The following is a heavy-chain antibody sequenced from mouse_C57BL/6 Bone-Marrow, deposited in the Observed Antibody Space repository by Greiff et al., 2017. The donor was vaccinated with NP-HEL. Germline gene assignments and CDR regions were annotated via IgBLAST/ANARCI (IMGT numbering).Heavy chain of an antibody. CDR3: ARSVTTYAMDY. Sequence: PGQGLEWIGEIDPSDSYTNYNQKFKGKSTLTVDKSSSTAYMQLSSLTSEDSAVYYCARSVTTYAMDYWGQGTSVTVSS. CDR2: IDPSDSYT. J-gene: IGHJ4*01. D-gene: IGHD2-3*01. V-gene: IGHV1-69*01.